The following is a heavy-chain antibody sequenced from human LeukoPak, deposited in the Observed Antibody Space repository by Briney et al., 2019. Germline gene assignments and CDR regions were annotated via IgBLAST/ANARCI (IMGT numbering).Heavy chain of an antibody. V-gene: IGHV4-59*01. CDR1: GESFSGYY. Sequence: SETLSLTCDVYGESFSGYYWSWIRQPPGKGLEWIGYIYYSGSTNYNPSLKSRVTISVDTSKNQFSLKLSSVTAADTAVYYCARTTEAHSWRTRYYDYYMDVWGKGTTVTVSS. CDR3: ARTTEAHSWRTRYYDYYMDV. D-gene: IGHD6-13*01. CDR2: IYYSGST. J-gene: IGHJ6*03.